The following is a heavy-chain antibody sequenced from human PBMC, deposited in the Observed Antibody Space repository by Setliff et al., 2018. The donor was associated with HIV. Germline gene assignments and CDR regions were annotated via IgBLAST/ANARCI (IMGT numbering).Heavy chain of an antibody. CDR2: ITYSGGST. CDR3: AKDSNPGHMIVVAYDAFDI. CDR1: GFTFSSYA. V-gene: IGHV3-23*01. J-gene: IGHJ3*02. D-gene: IGHD3-22*01. Sequence: LRLSCGASGFTFSSYAMSWVRQAPGKGLEWVSAITYSGGSTYYADSVKGRFTISRDNSENTLYLQMNGLRAEDTATYYCAKDSNPGHMIVVAYDAFDIWGQGTMVTVSS.